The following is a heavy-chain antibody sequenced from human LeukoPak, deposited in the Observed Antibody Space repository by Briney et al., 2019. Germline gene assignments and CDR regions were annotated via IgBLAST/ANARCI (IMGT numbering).Heavy chain of an antibody. Sequence: PSETLSLXCAVSGYSISSGYYWGWIRQPPGKGLEWIGSIYHSGSTYYNPSLKSRVTISVDTSKNQFSLKLSSVTAADTAVYYCARRIGYSSSWSNWFDPWGQGTLVTVSS. D-gene: IGHD6-13*01. CDR2: IYHSGST. CDR3: ARRIGYSSSWSNWFDP. CDR1: GYSISSGYY. V-gene: IGHV4-38-2*01. J-gene: IGHJ5*02.